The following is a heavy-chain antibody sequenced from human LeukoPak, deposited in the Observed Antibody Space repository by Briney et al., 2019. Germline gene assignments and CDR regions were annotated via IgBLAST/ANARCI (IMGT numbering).Heavy chain of an antibody. CDR1: GGSISSYY. D-gene: IGHD3-22*01. V-gene: IGHV4-59*01. CDR2: IYYSGST. Sequence: SETLSLTCTVSGGSISSYYWSWIRQPPGKGLEWIGYIYYSGSTNYNPSLKSRVTISVDTSKNQFSLKLSSVTAADTAVYYCARGGYYDSSGYYYGYYYYYMDVWGKGTTVTVSS. J-gene: IGHJ6*03. CDR3: ARGGYYDSSGYYYGYYYYYMDV.